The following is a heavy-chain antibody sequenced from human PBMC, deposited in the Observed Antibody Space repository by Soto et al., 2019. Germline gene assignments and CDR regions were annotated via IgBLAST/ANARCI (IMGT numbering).Heavy chain of an antibody. CDR3: ASAGGPPRPLLGGAYYYDSSGSAEWAFDI. V-gene: IGHV3-30-3*01. J-gene: IGHJ3*02. D-gene: IGHD3-22*01. Sequence: GGSLRLSCAASGFTFSSYAMHWVRQAPGKGLEWVAVISYDGSNKYYADSVKGRFTISRDNSKNTLYLQMNSLRAEDTAVYYCASAGGPPRPLLGGAYYYDSSGSAEWAFDIWGQGTMVTVSS. CDR2: ISYDGSNK. CDR1: GFTFSSYA.